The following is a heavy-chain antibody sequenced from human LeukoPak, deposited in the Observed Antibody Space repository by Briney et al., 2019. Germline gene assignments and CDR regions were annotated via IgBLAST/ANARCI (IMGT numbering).Heavy chain of an antibody. CDR2: ITGYNGNT. CDR1: GYTLTNYG. D-gene: IGHD2-21*02. Sequence: ASVKVSCKASGYTLTNYGISWVRQAPGQGREWMGWITGYNGNTNYAQDVQGRVTMTTDTSTRTAYMELRSLRSDDTAVYYCARVSCGGDCYSNWFDPWGRGTLVTVSS. CDR3: ARVSCGGDCYSNWFDP. J-gene: IGHJ5*02. V-gene: IGHV1-18*01.